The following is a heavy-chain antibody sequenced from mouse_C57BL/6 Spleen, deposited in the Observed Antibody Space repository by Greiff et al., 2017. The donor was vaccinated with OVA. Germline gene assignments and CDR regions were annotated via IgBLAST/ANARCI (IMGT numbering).Heavy chain of an antibody. Sequence: GGGLVQPKGSLKLSCAASGFSFNTYAMNWVRQAPGKGLEWVARIRSKSNNYATYYADSVKDRFTISRDDSESMLYLQMNNLKTEDTAMYYCVRQYGFYAMDYWGQGTSVTVSS. CDR3: VRQYGFYAMDY. D-gene: IGHD1-1*01. V-gene: IGHV10-1*01. J-gene: IGHJ4*01. CDR1: GFSFNTYA. CDR2: IRSKSNNYAT.